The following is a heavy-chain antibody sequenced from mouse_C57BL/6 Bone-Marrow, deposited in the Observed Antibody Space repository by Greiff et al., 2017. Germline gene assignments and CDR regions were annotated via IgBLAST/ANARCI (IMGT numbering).Heavy chain of an antibody. CDR3: ACGGYSFAY. CDR1: GFTFSSYA. Sequence: VQLKESGAGLVKPGGSVKLSCAASGFTFSSYAMSWVRQTPEKRLEWVATISAGGSYTYYPDNVKGRCTISRDNANNNLYLHMSHLKSEDTAMYYCACGGYSFAYWGQGTLVTVSA. V-gene: IGHV5-4*01. CDR2: ISAGGSYT. D-gene: IGHD2-3*01. J-gene: IGHJ3*01.